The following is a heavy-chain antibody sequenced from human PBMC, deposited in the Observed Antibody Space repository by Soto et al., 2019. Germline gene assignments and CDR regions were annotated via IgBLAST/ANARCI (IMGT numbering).Heavy chain of an antibody. CDR2: ISAYNGNT. D-gene: IGHD3-16*01. CDR1: GYTFTNFG. J-gene: IGHJ4*02. V-gene: IGHV1-18*01. Sequence: QVQLVQSGAEVKKPGASVKVSCKTSGYTFTNFGLSWVRQAPGQGLEWMGWISAYNGNTNYAQNFQSRVTMTTDTSTSTAYMEPRSMRSDDTAVYYGARGGTPIDYWGQGTLVTVSS. CDR3: ARGGTPIDY.